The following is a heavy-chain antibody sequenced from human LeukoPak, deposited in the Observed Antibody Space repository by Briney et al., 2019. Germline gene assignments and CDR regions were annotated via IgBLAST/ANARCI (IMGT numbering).Heavy chain of an antibody. CDR3: ARGGVDSSGYRFDY. J-gene: IGHJ4*02. CDR2: ISSSSYT. CDR1: GFTFSDYY. D-gene: IGHD3-22*01. Sequence: GGSLRLSCAASGFTFSDYYMSWIRQAPGKGLEWVSYISSSSYTNYADSVKGRFTISRDNAKSSLYLQMNSLRAEDTAVYYCARGGVDSSGYRFDYWGQGTLVTVSS. V-gene: IGHV3-11*05.